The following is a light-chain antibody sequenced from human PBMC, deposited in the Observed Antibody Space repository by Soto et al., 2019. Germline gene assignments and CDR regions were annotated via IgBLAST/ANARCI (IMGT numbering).Light chain of an antibody. CDR2: EVS. CDR3: CSYGGRTTYV. Sequence: QSALTQPASVSGSPGQSITISCTGTSSDIGDYNYVSWYQQHPGKAPKLMIYEVSNRPSGISNRFSASRSGNTASLTISGLQADDEADYYCCSYGGRTTYVFGTGTKLTVL. J-gene: IGLJ1*01. V-gene: IGLV2-14*01. CDR1: SSDIGDYNY.